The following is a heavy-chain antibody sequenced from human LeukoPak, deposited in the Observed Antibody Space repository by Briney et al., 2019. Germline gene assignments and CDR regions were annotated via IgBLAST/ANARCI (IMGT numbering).Heavy chain of an antibody. CDR2: VSPSGDIT. Sequence: GGSLRLSCAASGFTFSTYGMDWVRQAPGKGLEWVSGVSPSGDITYYADSVKGRFTISRDNSKNTLYLQMNSLRAEDTAVYYCAKAAFIWFGELIFDYWGQGTLVTVSS. J-gene: IGHJ4*02. CDR1: GFTFSTYG. V-gene: IGHV3-23*01. CDR3: AKAAFIWFGELIFDY. D-gene: IGHD3-10*01.